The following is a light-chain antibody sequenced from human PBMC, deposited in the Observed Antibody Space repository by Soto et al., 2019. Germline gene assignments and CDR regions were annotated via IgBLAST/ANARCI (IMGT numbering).Light chain of an antibody. Sequence: QSVLTQPRSVSGSPGQSVTISCTGTSSDVGGYNYVSWYQQHPGKAPKLMIYDVSKRPSGVPDRFSGSKSGNTASLTISGLQADDEADYYCCSYAGSYKGLVFGTGTKVTVL. J-gene: IGLJ1*01. CDR1: SSDVGGYNY. CDR3: CSYAGSYKGLV. CDR2: DVS. V-gene: IGLV2-11*01.